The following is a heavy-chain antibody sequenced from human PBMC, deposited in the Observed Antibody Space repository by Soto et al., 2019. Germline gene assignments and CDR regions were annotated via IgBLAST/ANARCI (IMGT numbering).Heavy chain of an antibody. Sequence: PGGSLRLSCSASGFTFSSYGMHWVRQAPGKGLEWVSSISSSSSYIYYADSVKGRFTISRDNAKNSLYLQMNSLRAEDTAVYYCGILEHLGYWGQGTLVTVSS. CDR3: GILEHLGY. D-gene: IGHD3-3*01. J-gene: IGHJ4*02. CDR1: GFTFSSYG. CDR2: ISSSSSYI. V-gene: IGHV3-21*01.